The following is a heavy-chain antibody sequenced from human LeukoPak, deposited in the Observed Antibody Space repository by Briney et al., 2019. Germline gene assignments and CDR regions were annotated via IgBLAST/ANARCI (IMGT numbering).Heavy chain of an antibody. J-gene: IGHJ3*02. CDR3: AREEPVRFLEWLLDAFDI. CDR1: GFTFSDYY. D-gene: IGHD3-3*01. CDR2: ISGSGSML. Sequence: PGGSLRLSCAASGFTFSDYYMSWVRQAPGKGLEWVSYISGSGSMLHYADSVKGRSTISRDNAKNSLYLQMNSLRAEDTAVYYCAREEPVRFLEWLLDAFDIWGQGTMVTVSS. V-gene: IGHV3-11*04.